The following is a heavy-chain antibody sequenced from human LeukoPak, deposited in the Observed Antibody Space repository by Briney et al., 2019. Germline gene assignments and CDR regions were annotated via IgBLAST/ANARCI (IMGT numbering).Heavy chain of an antibody. CDR3: AKDHAYCSSTSCYGY. D-gene: IGHD2-2*01. V-gene: IGHV3-23*01. J-gene: IGHJ4*02. CDR2: ISSTGIAA. Sequence: GGSLRLSCATSGFTFNNYAMSWVRQAPGKGLEWVSAISSTGIAAYYADSVKGRFTISKDKSKNTLYLQMSGLRAEDTAVYYCAKDHAYCSSTSCYGYWGQGTLVTVSS. CDR1: GFTFNNYA.